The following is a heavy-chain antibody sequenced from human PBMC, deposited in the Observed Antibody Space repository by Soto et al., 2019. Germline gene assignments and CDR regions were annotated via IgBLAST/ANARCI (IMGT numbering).Heavy chain of an antibody. CDR3: TKQGYYWYFDI. CDR2: VSGRADST. CDR1: GFTFSTYT. J-gene: IGHJ2*01. Sequence: EAQLLESGGGLAQPGGSLRLSCAASGFTFSTYTMHWVRQTPGKGLEWVAGVSGRADSTYYPDALKGRFSISRDNAKNTVDLQIHSLTAEDTAVYFCTKQGYYWYFDIWGRGTLVTVSS. D-gene: IGHD3-22*01. V-gene: IGHV3-23*01.